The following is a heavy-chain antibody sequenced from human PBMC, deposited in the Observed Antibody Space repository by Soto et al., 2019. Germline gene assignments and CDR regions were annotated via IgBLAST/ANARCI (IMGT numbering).Heavy chain of an antibody. CDR1: GSSISSGDYY. CDR3: ARWWSGSRQGFDP. J-gene: IGHJ5*02. Sequence: QVQLQESGPGLVKPSQTLSLTCTVSGSSISSGDYYWSWIRQHPRKGLEWIGYIYYSGSTYYNPSLKSRVTISVDTSKNQFSLKLSSVTAADTAVYYCARWWSGSRQGFDPWGQGTLVTVSS. D-gene: IGHD3-3*01. CDR2: IYYSGST. V-gene: IGHV4-31*03.